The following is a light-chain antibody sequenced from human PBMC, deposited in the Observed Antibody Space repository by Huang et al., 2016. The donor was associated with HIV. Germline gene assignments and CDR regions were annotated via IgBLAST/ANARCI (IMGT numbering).Light chain of an antibody. Sequence: EVVLTQSPGTLSLSPGERVTLSCRASQSVTNTYILWYTQKRGQAPRLLIYAASGRATGIPDRFSGGGSGTNFTLIINRLEPEDFAVYYCLQYGSSPYTFGQGTKLEIK. V-gene: IGKV3-20*01. CDR2: AAS. J-gene: IGKJ2*01. CDR1: QSVTNTY. CDR3: LQYGSSPYT.